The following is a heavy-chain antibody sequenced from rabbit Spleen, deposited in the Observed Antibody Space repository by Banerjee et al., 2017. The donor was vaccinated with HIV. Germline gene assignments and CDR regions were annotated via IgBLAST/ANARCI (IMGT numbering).Heavy chain of an antibody. V-gene: IGHV1S45*01. CDR3: VRDLYGDDWGARFNL. Sequence: QEQLVESGGDLVKPEGSLTLTCTASGFSFSSNYYMCWVRQAPGKGLEWIACIYAGSSNTIYYASWAKGRFTISKTSSTTVDLKMTSLTAADTATYFCVRDLYGDDWGARFNLWGPGTLVTVS. CDR2: IYAGSSNTI. D-gene: IGHD2-1*01. CDR1: GFSFSSNYY. J-gene: IGHJ4*01.